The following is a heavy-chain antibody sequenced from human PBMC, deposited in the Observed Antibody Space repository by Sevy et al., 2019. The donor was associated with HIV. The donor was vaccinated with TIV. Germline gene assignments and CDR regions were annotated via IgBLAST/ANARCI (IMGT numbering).Heavy chain of an antibody. Sequence: ASVKVSCKTSGYTFTAYFLHWVRLAPGQGLEWLGRISPKTGATNFAQKFQGRVTMTTSSSTAYIGVTGLKSDDTALHYWGGAVGPTVGAHFGLWGQGTLVTVSS. CDR1: GYTFTAYF. CDR3: GGAVGPTVGAHFGL. J-gene: IGHJ4*01. V-gene: IGHV1-2*06. CDR2: ISPKTGAT. D-gene: IGHD3-16*01.